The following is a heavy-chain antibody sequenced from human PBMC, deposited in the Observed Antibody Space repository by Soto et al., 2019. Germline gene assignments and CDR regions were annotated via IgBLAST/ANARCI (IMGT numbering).Heavy chain of an antibody. D-gene: IGHD2-2*01. CDR1: GDTFTSHA. CDR3: AREVSAAKRSYYYYGLDV. Sequence: QVQLVQSGAEVKKPGSSVKVSCQASGDTFTSHAINWVRQAPGQGLEWMGGIIPIIATANYAQKFQAIVTITADESTSTAYMELRSLRSEDTAVYYCAREVSAAKRSYYYYGLDVWGQGTTVTVSS. V-gene: IGHV1-69*01. CDR2: IIPIIATA. J-gene: IGHJ6*02.